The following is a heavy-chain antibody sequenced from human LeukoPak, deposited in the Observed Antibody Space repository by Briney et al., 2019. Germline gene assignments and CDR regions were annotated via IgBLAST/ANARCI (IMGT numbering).Heavy chain of an antibody. CDR3: ARLYRYGTLDY. CDR1: GFTFSRYE. Sequence: GGSLRLSCAASGFTFSRYEMNWVRLAPGKGLDWVSYISSSGSTMYYADSVKGRFTISRDNAKNSLYLQMNSPRAEDTAVYYCARLYRYGTLDYWGQGTLVTVSS. J-gene: IGHJ4*02. V-gene: IGHV3-48*03. CDR2: ISSSGSTM. D-gene: IGHD5-18*01.